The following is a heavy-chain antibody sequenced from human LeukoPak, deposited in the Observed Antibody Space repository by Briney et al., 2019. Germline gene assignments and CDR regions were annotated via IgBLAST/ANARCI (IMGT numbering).Heavy chain of an antibody. Sequence: SETLSLTCAVYGGSFSGYYWSWIRQPPGKGLEWIGEINHSGSTNYNPSLKSRVTISVDTSKNQFSLKLSSVTAADTAVYYCARRRDYYYYYMDVWGKGTTVTVSS. J-gene: IGHJ6*03. V-gene: IGHV4-34*01. CDR3: ARRRDYYYYYMDV. CDR1: GGSFSGYY. CDR2: INHSGST.